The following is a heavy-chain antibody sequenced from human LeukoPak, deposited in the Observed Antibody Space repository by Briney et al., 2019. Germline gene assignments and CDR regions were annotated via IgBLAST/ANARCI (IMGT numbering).Heavy chain of an antibody. D-gene: IGHD6-19*01. CDR1: GFTFDGYA. Sequence: GGSLRLSCAASGFTFDGYAMHWVRQAPGKGLEWVSGISWNSGSIGYADSVKGRFTISRDNAKNSLYLQMNSLRAEDTALYYCAKDIGGGWYLFDYWGQGTLVTVSS. CDR3: AKDIGGGWYLFDY. CDR2: ISWNSGSI. V-gene: IGHV3-9*01. J-gene: IGHJ4*02.